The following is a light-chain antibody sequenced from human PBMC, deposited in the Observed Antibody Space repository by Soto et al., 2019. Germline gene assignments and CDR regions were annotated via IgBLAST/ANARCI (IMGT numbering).Light chain of an antibody. CDR3: QQRSNWL. Sequence: ETVLTQSPATLSLSPGEGATLSCRASQSVSIYLAWYQQKPGQAPRLLIYDASKRAPGIPARFSGSGSGTDFTLTISSLEPEDFGVYYCQQRSNWLFGPGTKVDIK. CDR1: QSVSIY. J-gene: IGKJ3*01. CDR2: DAS. V-gene: IGKV3-11*01.